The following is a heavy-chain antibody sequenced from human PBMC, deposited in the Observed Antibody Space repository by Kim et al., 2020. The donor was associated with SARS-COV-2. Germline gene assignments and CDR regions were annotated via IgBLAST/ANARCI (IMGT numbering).Heavy chain of an antibody. CDR2: ISSSSSTI. Sequence: GGSLRLSCAASGFTFSSYSMNWVRQAPGKGLEWVSYISSSSSTIYYADSVKGRFTISRDNAKNSLYLQMNSLRAEDTAVYYCARQRGVRYFDWSPLNDAFDIWGQGTMVTVSS. CDR1: GFTFSSYS. D-gene: IGHD3-9*01. V-gene: IGHV3-48*04. CDR3: ARQRGVRYFDWSPLNDAFDI. J-gene: IGHJ3*02.